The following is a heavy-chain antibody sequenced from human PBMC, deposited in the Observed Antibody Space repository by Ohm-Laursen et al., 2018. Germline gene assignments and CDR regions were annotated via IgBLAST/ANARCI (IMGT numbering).Heavy chain of an antibody. J-gene: IGHJ3*01. CDR2: IYYSGTT. CDR3: ARLGSGSYAPDAFDF. CDR1: GGSISGYY. V-gene: IGHV4-59*08. D-gene: IGHD6-19*01. Sequence: SDTLSLTCSVSGGSISGYYWTWIRQPPGKGLEWIGHIYYSGTTNYNPSLKSRVTISLDTSKNQFSLNLRSVTAADTVVYYCARLGSGSYAPDAFDFWGQGTLVTVSS.